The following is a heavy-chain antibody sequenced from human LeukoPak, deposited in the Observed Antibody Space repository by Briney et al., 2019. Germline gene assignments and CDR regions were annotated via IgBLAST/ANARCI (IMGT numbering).Heavy chain of an antibody. CDR1: GYTFTNYH. V-gene: IGHV1-8*03. CDR3: ARTTSMTASGYDY. CDR2: INPDTGDK. J-gene: IGHJ4*02. Sequence: AASVTVSCNASGYTFTNYHINCERHASGQPPEWMTWINPDTGDKGYARKFQDRVTITTDTSISTAYMELSSLSSEDTAVYFCARTTSMTASGYDYWGQGTLVTVS. D-gene: IGHD2-21*02.